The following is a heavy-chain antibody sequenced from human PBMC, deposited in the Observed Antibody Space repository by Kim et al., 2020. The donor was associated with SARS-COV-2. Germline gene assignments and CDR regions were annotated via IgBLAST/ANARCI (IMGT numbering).Heavy chain of an antibody. V-gene: IGHV4-59*01. CDR2: IYYSGST. J-gene: IGHJ5*02. CDR3: AGTGGGLLWFGAKLEWGPLDP. CDR1: GGSISSYY. D-gene: IGHD3-10*01. Sequence: SETLSLTCTVSGGSISSYYWSWIRQPPGKGLEWIGYIYYSGSTNYNPSLKSRVTISVDTSKNQFSLKLSSVTAADTAVYYCAGTGGGLLWFGAKLEWGPLDPWGQGTLVTVSS.